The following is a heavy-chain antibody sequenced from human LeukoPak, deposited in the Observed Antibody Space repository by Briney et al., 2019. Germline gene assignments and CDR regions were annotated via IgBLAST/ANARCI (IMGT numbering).Heavy chain of an antibody. CDR3: VTGTIAVGGTDY. J-gene: IGHJ4*02. Sequence: GGSLRLSCAASGFTFSGYWMHWVRQAPGKGLIWVSRLNTDGRTTNYADFVKGRFTISRDNARNTLYLQMNSLRPDDTAVYYCVTGTIAVGGTDYWGQGTLVTVSS. D-gene: IGHD6-13*01. V-gene: IGHV3-74*01. CDR2: LNTDGRTT. CDR1: GFTFSGYW.